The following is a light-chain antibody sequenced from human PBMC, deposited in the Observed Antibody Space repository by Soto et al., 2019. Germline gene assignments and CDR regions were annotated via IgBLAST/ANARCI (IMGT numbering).Light chain of an antibody. V-gene: IGKV3-11*01. J-gene: IGKJ4*01. CDR3: QQHYNWLT. CDR1: QTVSTY. Sequence: IVLTQSPATLSLSPGERATLSCRARQTVSTYLSWYQHKPGQAPRLLIYGASNRATGIPARFSGSGSGTDFTLTISSLEPEDSAAYYCQQHYNWLTFGGGTKVEIK. CDR2: GAS.